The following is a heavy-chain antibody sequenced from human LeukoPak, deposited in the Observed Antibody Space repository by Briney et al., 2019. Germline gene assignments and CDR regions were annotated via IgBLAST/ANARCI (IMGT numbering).Heavy chain of an antibody. CDR2: ISYDGNNK. Sequence: GGSLRLSCAASGFTFSSFALHWVRQAPGKGLQWVAVISYDGNNKYYADSVKGRFTISRDNSKNTLYLHMNSLRAEDTAVYYCAKGYYGSGSYGWFDPWGQGTLVTVSS. J-gene: IGHJ5*02. CDR1: GFTFSSFA. V-gene: IGHV3-30*07. D-gene: IGHD3-10*01. CDR3: AKGYYGSGSYGWFDP.